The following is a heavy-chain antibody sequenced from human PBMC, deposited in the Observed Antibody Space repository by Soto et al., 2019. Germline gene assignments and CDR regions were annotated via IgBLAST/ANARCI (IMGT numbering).Heavy chain of an antibody. D-gene: IGHD2-15*01. CDR1: GGTFSSYA. Sequence: QVPLVQSGAEVKKPGSSVKVSCKASGGTFSSYAISWVRQAPGQGLEWMGGIIPIFGTANYAQKFQGRVTITADESTSTAYMELSSLRSEDAAVYYCATSDSPGLVVVAAIQWFDPWGQGTLVTVSS. CDR2: IIPIFGTA. V-gene: IGHV1-69*01. CDR3: ATSDSPGLVVVAAIQWFDP. J-gene: IGHJ5*02.